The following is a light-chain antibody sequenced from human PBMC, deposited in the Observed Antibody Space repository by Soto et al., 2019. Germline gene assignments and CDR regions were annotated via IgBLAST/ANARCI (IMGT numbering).Light chain of an antibody. CDR3: HSFTTSTTRL. V-gene: IGLV2-14*01. Sequence: QSVLTQSASVSGSPGQSITISCTGTSSDIGAYNHVSWYQHHPGKVPRLMIYEVSNRSSGVSNRFSGSKSGNTASLTISGLQAEDEGDYYCHSFTTSTTRLFGGGTKVTVL. CDR1: SSDIGAYNH. J-gene: IGLJ3*02. CDR2: EVS.